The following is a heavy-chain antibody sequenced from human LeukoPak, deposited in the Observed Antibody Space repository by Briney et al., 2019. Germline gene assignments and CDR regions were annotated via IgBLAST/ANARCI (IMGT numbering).Heavy chain of an antibody. Sequence: GASVKVSCKVSGYALTELSMHWVRQAPGTGLEWMGGFDPADGETIYAQKFQGRVSMTEDTSADTAYMELTSLRSEDTAVYYCASSLGGTGSDKTEPFDYWGQGTRVTVSS. V-gene: IGHV1-24*01. CDR2: FDPADGET. D-gene: IGHD2-21*02. CDR3: ASSLGGTGSDKTEPFDY. CDR1: GYALTELS. J-gene: IGHJ4*02.